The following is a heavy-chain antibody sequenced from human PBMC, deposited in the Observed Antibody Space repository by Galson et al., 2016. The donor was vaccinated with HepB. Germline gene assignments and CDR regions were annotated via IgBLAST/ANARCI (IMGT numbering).Heavy chain of an antibody. CDR3: AVVGDVSRD. V-gene: IGHV3-66*01. J-gene: IGHJ4*02. D-gene: IGHD2-21*01. Sequence: SLRLSCAASGFTVSASSMTWVRQAPGKGLEWVSTIHRGGGTYYTYSVKGRFTIARDSSKNTPYLQMSSLKVEDTAVYYCAVVGDVSRDWGQGTLVTVSS. CDR1: GFTVSASS. CDR2: IHRGGGT.